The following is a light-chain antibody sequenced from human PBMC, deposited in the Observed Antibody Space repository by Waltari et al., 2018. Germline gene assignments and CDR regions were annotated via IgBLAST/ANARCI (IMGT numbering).Light chain of an antibody. CDR1: ASDVGSYNL. V-gene: IGLV2-23*01. J-gene: IGLJ3*02. Sequence: QSALTPSPPVSGSRGQPITISYTGTASDVGSYNLVPWYQQHPCKTPQLMIYEDNNRPPGVSSRFSGSRSGNTASLTISGLQPEDEADYYCCSYAGSWVFGGWTKLTVL. CDR2: EDN. CDR3: CSYAGSWV.